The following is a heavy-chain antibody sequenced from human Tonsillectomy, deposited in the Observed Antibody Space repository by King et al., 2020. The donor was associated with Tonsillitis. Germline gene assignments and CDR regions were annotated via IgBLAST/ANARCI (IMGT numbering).Heavy chain of an antibody. CDR1: GFTFSSYG. CDR2: IGYDGSNK. J-gene: IGHJ6*02. D-gene: IGHD3-10*01. CDR3: AKDIRSAGDGMDV. Sequence: VQLVESGGGVVQPGNSLRLSCAASGFTFSSYGMHWVRQGPGKGLEWVAFIGYDGSNKYYADSVKGRFTISRDNSKKVLYLQMNSLRAEDTAVFYCAKDIRSAGDGMDVWGQGTTVTVSS. V-gene: IGHV3-30*02.